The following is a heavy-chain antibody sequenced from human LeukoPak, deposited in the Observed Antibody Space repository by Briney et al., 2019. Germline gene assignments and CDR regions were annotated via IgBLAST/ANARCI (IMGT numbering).Heavy chain of an antibody. V-gene: IGHV1-69*13. CDR1: GGTFSSYA. CDR2: IIPIFGTA. J-gene: IGHJ4*02. D-gene: IGHD5-18*01. CDR3: ARDRMDTAMAHFDY. Sequence: SVKVSCKASGGTFSSYAISWVRQAPGQGLDWMGGIIPIFGTANYAQKFQGRVTITADESTSTAYMELSSLRSEDTAVYYCARDRMDTAMAHFDYWGQGTLVTVSS.